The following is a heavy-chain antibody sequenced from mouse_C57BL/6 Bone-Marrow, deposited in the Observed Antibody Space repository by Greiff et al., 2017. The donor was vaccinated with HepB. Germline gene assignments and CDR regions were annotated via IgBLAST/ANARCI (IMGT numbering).Heavy chain of an antibody. Sequence: EVKVVESGGGLVQPGGSLKLSCAASGFTFSDYYMYWVRQTPEKRLEWVAYISNGGGSTYYPDTVKGRFTISRDNAKNTLYLQMSRLKSEDTAMYYCARRGITTVVATDAMDYWGQGTSVTVSS. J-gene: IGHJ4*01. CDR1: GFTFSDYY. CDR3: ARRGITTVVATDAMDY. D-gene: IGHD1-1*01. V-gene: IGHV5-12*01. CDR2: ISNGGGST.